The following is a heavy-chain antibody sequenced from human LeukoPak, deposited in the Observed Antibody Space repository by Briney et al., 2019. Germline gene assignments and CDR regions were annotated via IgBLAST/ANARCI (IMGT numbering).Heavy chain of an antibody. Sequence: GGSLRLSCAASGFTFSSYAMSWVRQAPGKGLEWVSAISGSGGSTYYADSVKGRFTISRDNSKNTLYLQTNSLRAEDTAVYYRAKDRDTAMDPFDYWGQGTLVTVSS. J-gene: IGHJ4*02. D-gene: IGHD5-18*01. CDR1: GFTFSSYA. CDR3: AKDRDTAMDPFDY. CDR2: ISGSGGST. V-gene: IGHV3-23*01.